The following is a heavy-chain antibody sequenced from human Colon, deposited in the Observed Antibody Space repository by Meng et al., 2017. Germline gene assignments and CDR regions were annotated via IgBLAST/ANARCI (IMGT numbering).Heavy chain of an antibody. V-gene: IGHV1-2*06. CDR2: INPNSGGT. CDR3: ARSPYDFWSGYSRIFDY. CDR1: GYPFAGYY. J-gene: IGHJ4*02. Sequence: GRPGPGGKRPGASGEDSCKASGYPFAGYYLHWVRQAPGQGLQWMGRINPNSGGTNYAQKFQGRVTMTRDTSISTAYMELSRLSSDDTAVYYCARSPYDFWSGYSRIFDYWGQGTLVTVSS. D-gene: IGHD3-3*01.